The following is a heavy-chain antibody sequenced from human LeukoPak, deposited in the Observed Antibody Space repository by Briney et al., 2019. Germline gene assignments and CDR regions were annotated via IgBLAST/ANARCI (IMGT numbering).Heavy chain of an antibody. CDR1: GFTFSRNG. V-gene: IGHV3-23*01. CDR2: ISGSGGNT. CDR3: AKDWSYKGWAYYCDY. J-gene: IGHJ4*02. Sequence: GGSLRLSCAASGFTFSRNGMTWVRQAPGKGLEWVSAISGSGGNTYYADSVKGRFTISRDNSKNMLYLQMNSLSAEDTAVYYCAKDWSYKGWAYYCDYWGQGTLVTVSS. D-gene: IGHD1-1*01.